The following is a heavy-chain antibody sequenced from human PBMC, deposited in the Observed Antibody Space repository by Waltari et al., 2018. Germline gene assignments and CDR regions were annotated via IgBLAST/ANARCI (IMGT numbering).Heavy chain of an antibody. CDR2: IYSGGST. CDR1: GFTFSSSA. J-gene: IGHJ4*02. D-gene: IGHD6-13*01. Sequence: EVQLLESGGGLVQPGGSLRLSCAASGFTFSSSAMTWVRQAPGKGLDGVSVIYSGGSTYYADSVKGRFTISRDNSKNTLYLQMNSLRAEDTAVYYCAKSIAAAGLFDYWGQGTLVTVSS. CDR3: AKSIAAAGLFDY. V-gene: IGHV3-23*03.